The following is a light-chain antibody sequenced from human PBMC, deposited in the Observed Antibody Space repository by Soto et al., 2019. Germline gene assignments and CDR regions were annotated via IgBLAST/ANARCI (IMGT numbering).Light chain of an antibody. V-gene: IGLV2-8*01. J-gene: IGLJ1*01. CDR2: EVT. CDR1: SSAVGGYNY. CDR3: SSYADSNNYV. Sequence: QSALTQPPSASGSPGQSVTISCTGTSSAVGGYNYVSWYQQHPGKAPKVMIYEVTKRPSGVPDRFSGSKSGNTASLTVSGLQEEDEADYYCSSYADSNNYVFGSGTKVTVL.